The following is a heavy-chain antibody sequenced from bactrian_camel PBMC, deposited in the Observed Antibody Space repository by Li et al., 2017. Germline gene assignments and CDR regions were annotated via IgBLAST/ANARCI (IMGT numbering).Heavy chain of an antibody. CDR2: IYTLYGTP. V-gene: IGHV3S54*01. CDR3: AADYERLCSTVGKVDEYSY. D-gene: IGHD4*01. J-gene: IGHJ4*01. Sequence: HVQLVESGGGSVQAGGSLRLSCAASGITYCMGRFRQAPGKEREGVAAIYTLYGTPYYADSVKGRFTISQDNANMAHLNMNSLEPDDTAMYFCAADYERLCSTVGKVDEYSYWGQGTQVTVS. CDR1: GITYC.